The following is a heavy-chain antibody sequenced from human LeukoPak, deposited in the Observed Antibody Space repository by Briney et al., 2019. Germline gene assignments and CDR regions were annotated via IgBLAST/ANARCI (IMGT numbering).Heavy chain of an antibody. CDR1: GFTFSSYW. D-gene: IGHD2/OR15-2a*01. V-gene: IGHV3-7*01. Sequence: PGGSLRLSCAASGFTFSSYWMSWVRQAPGKGLECVANIKEDGSEEYYVDSVKGRFSISRDNAKNSLYLQMNSLRAEDTAVYYCARGNYYGMDVWGQGTTVTVSS. CDR3: ARGNYYGMDV. J-gene: IGHJ6*02. CDR2: IKEDGSEE.